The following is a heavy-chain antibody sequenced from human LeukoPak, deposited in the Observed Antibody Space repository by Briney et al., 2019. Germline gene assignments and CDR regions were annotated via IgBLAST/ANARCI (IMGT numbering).Heavy chain of an antibody. D-gene: IGHD5-24*01. CDR3: ARERDEGFDY. Sequence: EPGGSLRLSCAASGFTVSSNYMSWVRQAPGKGLEWVSVIYSGGTTYYADSVKGRFTISRDNARNSLYLQMNSLKAEDTAVYYCARERDEGFDYWGQGTLVTVSS. CDR2: IYSGGTT. V-gene: IGHV3-53*01. CDR1: GFTVSSNY. J-gene: IGHJ4*02.